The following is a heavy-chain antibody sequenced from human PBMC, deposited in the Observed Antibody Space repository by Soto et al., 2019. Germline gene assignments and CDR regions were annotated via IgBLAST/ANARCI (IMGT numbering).Heavy chain of an antibody. CDR3: AKDLGVVTATPYGMDV. D-gene: IGHD2-21*02. J-gene: IGHJ6*02. CDR1: GFTFSSYG. CDR2: ISYDGSNK. Sequence: GGSLRLSCAASGFTFSSYGMHWVRQAPGKGLEWVAVISYDGSNKYYADSVKGRFTISRDNSKNTLYLQMNSLRAEDTAVYYCAKDLGVVTATPYGMDVWGQGTTVTVSS. V-gene: IGHV3-30*18.